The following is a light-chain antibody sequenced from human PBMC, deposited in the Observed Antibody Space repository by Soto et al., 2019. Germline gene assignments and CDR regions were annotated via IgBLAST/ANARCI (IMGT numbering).Light chain of an antibody. CDR3: QQANSFPLT. CDR2: AAS. CDR1: QGITTD. V-gene: IGKV1-17*01. J-gene: IGKJ4*01. Sequence: DIQMTQSPSSLSASVGDRVTITCRASQGITTDLGWYQQKPGKAPKLLIYAASSLQSGVPSRFSGSGSGTDFTLTISSLQPEDFATYYCQQANSFPLTFGGGTKVEIK.